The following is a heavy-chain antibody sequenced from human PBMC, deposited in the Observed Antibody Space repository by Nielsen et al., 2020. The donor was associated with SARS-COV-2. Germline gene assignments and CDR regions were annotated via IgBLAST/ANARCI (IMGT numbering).Heavy chain of an antibody. V-gene: IGHV3-23*01. CDR3: AKDRVVRGDALDL. CDR2: VSSSGGST. J-gene: IGHJ3*01. Sequence: GESLKISCAASGFTFNIYAMPWVRRAPGRGLQWVTGVSSSGGSTYYTDSVKGRFTISRDNSKNTLYLEMHSLRVEDTAVYYCAKDRVVRGDALDLWGQGTMVTVSS. D-gene: IGHD3-10*01. CDR1: GFTFNIYA.